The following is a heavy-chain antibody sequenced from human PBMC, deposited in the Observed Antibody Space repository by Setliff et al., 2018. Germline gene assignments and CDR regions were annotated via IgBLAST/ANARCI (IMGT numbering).Heavy chain of an antibody. J-gene: IGHJ5*02. CDR2: IYSSGDT. CDR1: GGSIGSGAYY. Sequence: ASETLSLTCTVSGGSIGSGAYYWTWIRQPAGKGLEWIGRIYSSGDTNYNPSLKSRATMSVDTSKNHFSLNLTSVTAADTAVYHCARWSSTRFDPWGQGTLVTVSS. D-gene: IGHD6-6*01. CDR3: ARWSSTRFDP. V-gene: IGHV4-61*02.